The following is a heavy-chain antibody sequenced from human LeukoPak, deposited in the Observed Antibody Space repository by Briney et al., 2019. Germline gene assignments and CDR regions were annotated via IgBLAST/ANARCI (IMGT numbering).Heavy chain of an antibody. D-gene: IGHD2-2*01. CDR3: ARTPRGYCSSTSCNVGAFDI. J-gene: IGHJ3*02. CDR2: IYYSVST. V-gene: IGHV4-31*03. CDR1: GGSISSGGYY. Sequence: SQTLSLTCTVSGGSISSGGYYWSWIRQHPGKGLEWIGYIYYSVSTYYNPSLKSRVTISVDTSKNQFSLKLSSVTAADTAVYYCARTPRGYCSSTSCNVGAFDIWGQGTMVTVSS.